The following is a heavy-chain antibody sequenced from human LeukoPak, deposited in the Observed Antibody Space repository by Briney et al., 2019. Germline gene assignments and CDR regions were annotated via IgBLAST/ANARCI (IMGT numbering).Heavy chain of an antibody. CDR3: ARDRRGSSWYVHDAFDI. CDR2: IKQDGSEK. V-gene: IGHV3-7*04. Sequence: GGTLRLSCAASGFTFSSYWMSWVRQTPGKGLEWGANIKQDGSEKFYVDSVKGRFTISRDNAKNSLYLQMNSLRAEDTAVYYCARDRRGSSWYVHDAFDIWGQGTMVTVSS. CDR1: GFTFSSYW. J-gene: IGHJ3*02. D-gene: IGHD6-13*01.